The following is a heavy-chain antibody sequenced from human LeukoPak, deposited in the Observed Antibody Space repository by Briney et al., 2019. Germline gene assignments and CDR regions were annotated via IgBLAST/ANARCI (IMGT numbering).Heavy chain of an antibody. CDR1: GFTFSSYA. V-gene: IGHV3-30-3*01. D-gene: IGHD3-22*01. Sequence: PGGSLRLSCAASGFTFSSYAMHWVRQAPGKGLEWVAVISYDGSNKYYADSVKGRFTISRDNSKNTLYLQMNSLRAEDTAVYYCARGPEYYYDSSSGNYWGQGTLVTVSS. J-gene: IGHJ4*02. CDR3: ARGPEYYYDSSSGNY. CDR2: ISYDGSNK.